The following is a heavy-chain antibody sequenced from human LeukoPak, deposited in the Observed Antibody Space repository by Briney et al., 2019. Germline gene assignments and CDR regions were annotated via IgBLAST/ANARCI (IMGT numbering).Heavy chain of an antibody. Sequence: GGSLRLSCAASGFTLDDYVMHWVRQAPGKGLEWVSTISWNTFTVRYADSVKGRFTISRDNAKNSLYLQMNSLRTEDTALYYCAKGLRYFDWADYWGQRTLVTVSS. D-gene: IGHD3-9*01. CDR1: GFTLDDYV. CDR2: ISWNTFTV. V-gene: IGHV3-9*01. CDR3: AKGLRYFDWADY. J-gene: IGHJ4*02.